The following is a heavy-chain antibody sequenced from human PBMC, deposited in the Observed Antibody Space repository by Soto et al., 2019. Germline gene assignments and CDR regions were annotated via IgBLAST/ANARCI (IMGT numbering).Heavy chain of an antibody. Sequence: SLRLSCAASGFTFSSYGMHWVRQAPGKGLEWVAVISYDGSNKYYADSVKGRFTISRDNSKNTLYLQMNSLRAEDTAVYYCAKDLHYGDYIDYSGQATLVTVSS. D-gene: IGHD4-17*01. CDR2: ISYDGSNK. J-gene: IGHJ4*02. CDR3: AKDLHYGDYIDY. CDR1: GFTFSSYG. V-gene: IGHV3-30*18.